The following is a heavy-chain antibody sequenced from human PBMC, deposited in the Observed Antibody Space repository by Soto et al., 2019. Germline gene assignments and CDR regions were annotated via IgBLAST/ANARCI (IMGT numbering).Heavy chain of an antibody. CDR2: IWYDGSNK. D-gene: IGHD3-22*01. J-gene: IGHJ4*02. V-gene: IGHV3-33*01. CDR3: AREGYYYDSSGYYGY. CDR1: GFPFSSYG. Sequence: PGGSLRLSCAASGFPFSSYGMHLVRQAPGKGLECVSVIWYDGSNKYYADSVKGRFTISRDNSKNTLYLQMNSLRAEDTAVYYCAREGYYYDSSGYYGYWGQGTLVNVSS.